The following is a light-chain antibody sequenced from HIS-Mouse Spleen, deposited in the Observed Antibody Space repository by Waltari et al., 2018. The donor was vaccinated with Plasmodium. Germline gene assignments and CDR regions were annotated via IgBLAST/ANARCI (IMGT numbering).Light chain of an antibody. J-gene: IGLJ2*01. V-gene: IGLV3-1*01. CDR1: KLGDKY. CDR2: QDS. CDR3: QAWDSSTAV. Sequence: SYELPQPPSVSVSPGQTASITRSADKLGDKYACWYQQKPGQSPVLVIYQDSKRLSGIPERFSGSNSGNTATLTISGTQAMDEADYYCQAWDSSTAVFGGGTKLTVL.